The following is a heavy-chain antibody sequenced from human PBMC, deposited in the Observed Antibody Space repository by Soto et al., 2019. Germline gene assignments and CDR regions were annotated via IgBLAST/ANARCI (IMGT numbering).Heavy chain of an antibody. J-gene: IGHJ4*02. Sequence: QVQLQESGPGLVKPSQTLSLTCSVSGESISSGGYYWSWIRHLPGKGLEWIGYIYDTESAYYNPSLMRRVSISMDTSENHFAMRLTSVTAADAAVYYCARASSSSSAADYWGQGLQVTVSS. D-gene: IGHD6-6*01. CDR1: GESISSGGYY. CDR3: ARASSSSSAADY. V-gene: IGHV4-31*03. CDR2: IYDTESA.